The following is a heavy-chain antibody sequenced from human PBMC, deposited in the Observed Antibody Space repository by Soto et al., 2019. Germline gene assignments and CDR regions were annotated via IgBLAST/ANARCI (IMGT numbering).Heavy chain of an antibody. V-gene: IGHV1-2*02. J-gene: IGHJ5*02. CDR3: ARGDVNWFDP. CDR1: GYSFIGYY. Sequence: QVQLVQSGAEVKKAGASVKVSCKASGYSFIGYYMHWVRQAPGQGLEWMGWSNPKSGVTNYAQKFQGRVTMTRDTSITEASMELSRLRSDDTAVYYCARGDVNWFDPWGQGTLVTVSS. D-gene: IGHD2-21*02. CDR2: SNPKSGVT.